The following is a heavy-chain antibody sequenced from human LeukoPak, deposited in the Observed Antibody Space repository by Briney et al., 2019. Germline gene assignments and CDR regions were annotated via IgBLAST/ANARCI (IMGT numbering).Heavy chain of an antibody. CDR2: ISSSSSTI. CDR1: GFTFSSYS. Sequence: GSLRLSCAASGFTFSSYSMNWVRQAPGKGLEWVSYISSSSSTIYYADSVKGRFTISRDNAKNSLYLQMNSLRAEDTAVYYCARGPETTVTSYYFDYWGQGTLVTVSS. V-gene: IGHV3-48*01. J-gene: IGHJ4*02. CDR3: ARGPETTVTSYYFDY. D-gene: IGHD4-11*01.